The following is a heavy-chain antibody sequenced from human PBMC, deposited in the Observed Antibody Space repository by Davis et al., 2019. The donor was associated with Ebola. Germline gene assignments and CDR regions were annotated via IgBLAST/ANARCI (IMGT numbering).Heavy chain of an antibody. Sequence: SVKVSCKASGGTFSSYAISWVRQAPGQGLEWMGRIIPILGIANYAQKFQGRVTMTRNTSISTAYMELSSLRSEDTAVYYCARAIRYFDWPTPYNWFDPWGQGTLVTVSS. CDR1: GGTFSSYA. J-gene: IGHJ5*02. CDR2: IIPILGIA. CDR3: ARAIRYFDWPTPYNWFDP. D-gene: IGHD3-9*01. V-gene: IGHV1-69*04.